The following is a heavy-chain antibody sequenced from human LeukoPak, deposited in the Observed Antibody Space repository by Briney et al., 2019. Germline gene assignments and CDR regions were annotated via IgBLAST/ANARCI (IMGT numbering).Heavy chain of an antibody. CDR2: INYSGST. Sequence: SETLSLTCTVSGVSVTSGSYYWSWIRQPPGKGLEWFGYINYSGSTNYNPSLKSRASISIDTSKNQFSLKLSSVTAADTAVYYCARSETGEWLPVDSWGQGTLVTVSS. CDR1: GVSVTSGSYY. V-gene: IGHV4-61*01. D-gene: IGHD3-16*01. CDR3: ARSETGEWLPVDS. J-gene: IGHJ4*02.